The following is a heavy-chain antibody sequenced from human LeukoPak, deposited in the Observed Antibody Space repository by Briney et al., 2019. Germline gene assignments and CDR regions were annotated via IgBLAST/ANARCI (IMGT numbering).Heavy chain of an antibody. CDR1: GYTFTSYY. D-gene: IGHD1-26*01. CDR2: INPSGGST. CDR3: ARDLFLLGATTDRVDY. J-gene: IGHJ4*02. Sequence: ASVKVSCKASGYTFTSYYMHWVRQARGQGLEWMGIINPSGGSTSYAQKLQGRVTMTRDMSTSTVYMELSSLRSEDTAVYYCARDLFLLGATTDRVDYWGQGTLVTVSS. V-gene: IGHV1-46*01.